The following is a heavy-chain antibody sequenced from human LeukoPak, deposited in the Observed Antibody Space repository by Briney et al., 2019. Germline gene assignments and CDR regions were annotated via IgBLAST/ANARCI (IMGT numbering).Heavy chain of an antibody. Sequence: PGGSLRLSCAASGFKFGSFSMGWVRQAPGKGLEWLSYISSTSTAIYYADSLKGRFTISRVNAKNSLYLQMNSLRAEDTAVYYCARAIASYGDSAYWGQGTLVTVSS. CDR2: ISSTSTAI. V-gene: IGHV3-48*04. D-gene: IGHD5-18*01. CDR3: ARAIASYGDSAY. J-gene: IGHJ4*02. CDR1: GFKFGSFS.